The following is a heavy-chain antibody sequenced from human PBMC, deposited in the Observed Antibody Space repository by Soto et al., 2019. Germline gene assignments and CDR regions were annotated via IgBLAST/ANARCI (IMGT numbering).Heavy chain of an antibody. CDR3: ARAITIFGRGYFDY. CDR2: IYYTGGT. Sequence: SETLSLTCIVSGGSISGYYWSWIRQPPGKGLELIGYIYYTGGTNYNPSLKTRVTMSMDTSKTQFSLKLRSVTAADTAVYYCARAITIFGRGYFDYWGQGTLVTVSS. D-gene: IGHD3-3*01. CDR1: GGSISGYY. J-gene: IGHJ4*02. V-gene: IGHV4-59*01.